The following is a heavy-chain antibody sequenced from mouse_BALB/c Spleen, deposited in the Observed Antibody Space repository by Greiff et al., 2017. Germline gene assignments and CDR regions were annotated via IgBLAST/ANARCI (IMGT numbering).Heavy chain of an antibody. V-gene: IGHV1-4*01. CDR2: INPSSGYT. D-gene: IGHD1-1*01. J-gene: IGHJ1*01. CDR1: GYTFTSYT. CDR3: ARGITTVVAIYWYFDV. Sequence: VQLQQSGAELARPGASVKMSCKASGYTFTSYTMHWVKQRPGQGLEWIGYINPSSGYTNYNQKFKDKATLTADKSSSTAYMQLSSLTSEDSAVYYCARGITTVVAIYWYFDVWGAGTTVTVSS.